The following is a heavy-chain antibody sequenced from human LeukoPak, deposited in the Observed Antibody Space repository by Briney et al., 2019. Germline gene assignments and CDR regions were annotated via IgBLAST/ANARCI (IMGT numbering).Heavy chain of an antibody. Sequence: GGSLRLSCAASGFTFDDYGMSWVRQAPGKGLEWVSGINWNGGSTGYADSVKGRFTISRDNAKNSLYLQMNSLRAEDTALYHCARYWSSQYYDYVWGSYRSDYYYYYGMDVWGQGTTVTVSS. J-gene: IGHJ6*02. D-gene: IGHD3-16*02. CDR3: ARYWSSQYYDYVWGSYRSDYYYYYGMDV. V-gene: IGHV3-20*01. CDR1: GFTFDDYG. CDR2: INWNGGST.